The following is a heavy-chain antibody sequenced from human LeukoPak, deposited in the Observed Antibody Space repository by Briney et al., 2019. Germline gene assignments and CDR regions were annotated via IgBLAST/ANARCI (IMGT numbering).Heavy chain of an antibody. V-gene: IGHV1-18*01. Sequence: ASVKVSCKASGYTFTSYGISWVRQAPGQGLEWVGWISAYNGNTNYAQKLQGRVTMTTDTSTSTAYMELRSLRSDDTAVYYCARRGYYDILTGYYNSYYYYGMDVWGQGTTVTVSS. J-gene: IGHJ6*02. D-gene: IGHD3-9*01. CDR1: GYTFTSYG. CDR3: ARRGYYDILTGYYNSYYYYGMDV. CDR2: ISAYNGNT.